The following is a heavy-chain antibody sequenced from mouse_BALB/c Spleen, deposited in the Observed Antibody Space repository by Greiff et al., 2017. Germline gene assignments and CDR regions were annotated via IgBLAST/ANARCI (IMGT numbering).Heavy chain of an antibody. CDR1: GYTFTSYY. CDR3: ARRGGYGNLYAMDY. V-gene: IGHV1S81*02. D-gene: IGHD2-10*02. Sequence: QVQLQQPGAELVKPGASVKLSCKASGYTFTSYYMYWVKQRPGQGLEWIGGINPSNGGTNFNEKFKSKATLTVDKSSSTAYMQLSSLTSDDSAVYFCARRGGYGNLYAMDYWGQGTSVTVSS. J-gene: IGHJ4*01. CDR2: INPSNGGT.